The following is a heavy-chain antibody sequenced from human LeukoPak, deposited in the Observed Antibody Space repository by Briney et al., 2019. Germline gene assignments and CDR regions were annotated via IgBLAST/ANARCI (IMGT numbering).Heavy chain of an antibody. V-gene: IGHV3-23*01. D-gene: IGHD4-17*01. CDR2: ISGSGDDT. CDR1: GFTFRNYG. Sequence: GGSLRLSCAASGFTFRNYGMTWVRQAPGKGLEWVSTISGSGDDTFYTDSVKGRFIISRDNFKNTLSLQMNSLRAEDTAVYYCGKVYGDYPHDDFDIWGQGTKVTVYS. CDR3: GKVYGDYPHDDFDI. J-gene: IGHJ3*02.